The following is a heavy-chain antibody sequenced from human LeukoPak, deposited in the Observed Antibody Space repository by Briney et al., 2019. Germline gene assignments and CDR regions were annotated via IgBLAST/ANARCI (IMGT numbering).Heavy chain of an antibody. J-gene: IGHJ3*02. D-gene: IGHD3-22*01. V-gene: IGHV3-48*03. Sequence: GGSLRLSCAASGFTFSDYEMDWVRQSPERGLDWVSYVSSRGGTIYYADSVKGRFTISRDNAKNSLYLQMNSLRAEDTAVYYCAKELTPDRSGFDAFHIWGQGTMVTVSS. CDR2: VSSRGGTI. CDR1: GFTFSDYE. CDR3: AKELTPDRSGFDAFHI.